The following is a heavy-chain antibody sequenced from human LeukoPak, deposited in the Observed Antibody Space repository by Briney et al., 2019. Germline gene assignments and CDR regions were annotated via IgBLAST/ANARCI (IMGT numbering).Heavy chain of an antibody. Sequence: SETLSLTCSVSGGSMSSYYWSWIRQPPGKGLEWIGYIYYSGSTNYNPSLKSRVTISVDTSKNQFSLKLSSVTAADTAVYYCARLGCSGGSCPFDYWGQGTLVTVSS. CDR1: GGSMSSYY. J-gene: IGHJ4*02. D-gene: IGHD2-15*01. V-gene: IGHV4-59*08. CDR3: ARLGCSGGSCPFDY. CDR2: IYYSGST.